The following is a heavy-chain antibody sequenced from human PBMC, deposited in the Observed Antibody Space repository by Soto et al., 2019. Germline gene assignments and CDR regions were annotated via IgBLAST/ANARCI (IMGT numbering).Heavy chain of an antibody. CDR2: IKSKTDGGTT. V-gene: IGHV3-15*07. J-gene: IGHJ4*02. CDR1: GFTFSNAW. D-gene: IGHD3-3*01. CDR3: TTLYYDFWSGYLLDY. Sequence: GGSLRLSCAASGFTFSNAWMNWVRQAPGKGLEWVGRIKSKTDGGTTDYAAPVKGRFTISRDDSKNTLYLQMNSLKTEDTAVYYCTTLYYDFWSGYLLDYWGQGTLVTVSS.